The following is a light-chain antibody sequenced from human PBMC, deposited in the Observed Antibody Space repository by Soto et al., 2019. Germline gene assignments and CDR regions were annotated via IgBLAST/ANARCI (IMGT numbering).Light chain of an antibody. Sequence: EIVLTQSPGTLSFSPGERATLTCRASQSVSSSYLAWFQQKPGQAPRLLIYGASSRATGIPDRFSGSGSGTDFTLTISRLEPEDFAVYFCQQSGSSPLTFGGGTKVDIK. CDR3: QQSGSSPLT. V-gene: IGKV3-20*01. J-gene: IGKJ4*01. CDR2: GAS. CDR1: QSVSSSY.